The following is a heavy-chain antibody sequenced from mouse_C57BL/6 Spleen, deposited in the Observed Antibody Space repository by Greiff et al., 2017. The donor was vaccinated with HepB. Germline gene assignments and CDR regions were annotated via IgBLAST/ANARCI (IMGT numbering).Heavy chain of an antibody. CDR3: AIRSTVVDFDY. J-gene: IGHJ2*01. CDR2: INPYNGGT. V-gene: IGHV1-19*01. Sequence: EVQLQQSGPVLVKPGASVKMSCKASGYTFTDYYMNWVKQSHGKSLEWIGVINPYNGGTSYNQKFKGKATLTVDKSSSPAYMELNSLTSEDSAVYYCAIRSTVVDFDYWGQGTTLTVSS. CDR1: GYTFTDYY. D-gene: IGHD1-1*01.